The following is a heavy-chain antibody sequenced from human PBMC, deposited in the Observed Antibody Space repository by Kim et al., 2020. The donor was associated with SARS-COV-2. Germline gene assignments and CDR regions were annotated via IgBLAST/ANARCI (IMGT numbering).Heavy chain of an antibody. Sequence: SETLSLTCTVSGGSVSSGSYYWSWIRQPPGKGLEWIGYIYYSGSTNYNPSLKSRVTISVDTSKNQFSLKLSSVTAADTAVYYCARGRDGYTPFDYWGQGTLVTVSS. V-gene: IGHV4-61*01. CDR1: GGSVSSGSYY. CDR2: IYYSGST. J-gene: IGHJ4*02. CDR3: ARGRDGYTPFDY. D-gene: IGHD5-12*01.